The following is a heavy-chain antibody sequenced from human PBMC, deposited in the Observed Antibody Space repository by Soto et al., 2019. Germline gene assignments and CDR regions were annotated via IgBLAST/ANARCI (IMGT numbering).Heavy chain of an antibody. Sequence: PGGSLRLSCVASGFTFSSQSMNWVRQAPGKGLEWVSSIGTSTGYIYYAESVKGRFTISRDNAENSLYLQMNSLRGEDTSVYYGARSISVAAGLGPCDYWGQRKLVTVSS. CDR3: ARSISVAAGLGPCDY. CDR1: GFTFSSQS. J-gene: IGHJ4*02. CDR2: IGTSTGYI. V-gene: IGHV3-21*01. D-gene: IGHD6-13*01.